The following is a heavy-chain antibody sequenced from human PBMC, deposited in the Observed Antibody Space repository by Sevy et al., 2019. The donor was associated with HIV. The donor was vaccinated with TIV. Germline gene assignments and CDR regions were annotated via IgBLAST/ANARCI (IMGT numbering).Heavy chain of an antibody. CDR2: ISWNSGSI. Sequence: GGSLRLSCAASGFTFDDHAMHWVRQAPGKGLEWVSGISWNSGSIGYADSVKGRFTISRDNAKNSLYLQMNSLRAEDTALYYCARDDYGEGAFDIWGQGTMVTVSS. V-gene: IGHV3-9*01. CDR3: ARDDYGEGAFDI. J-gene: IGHJ3*02. D-gene: IGHD4-17*01. CDR1: GFTFDDHA.